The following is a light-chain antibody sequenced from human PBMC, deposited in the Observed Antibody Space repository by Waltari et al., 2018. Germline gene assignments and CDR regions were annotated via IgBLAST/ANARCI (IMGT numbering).Light chain of an antibody. CDR1: RSDVVAYNY. J-gene: IGLJ1*01. CDR3: GTSTTTRNHV. Sequence: QSALTQPASVSGSPGPSITIPCPGPRSDVVAYNYVCWYQQHPGKAPNLIIYDVIVRPSGVSNRFSGSKSGNTASLTISGLHTEDEADYYCGTSTTTRNHVFGTGTKVTVL. CDR2: DVI. V-gene: IGLV2-14*03.